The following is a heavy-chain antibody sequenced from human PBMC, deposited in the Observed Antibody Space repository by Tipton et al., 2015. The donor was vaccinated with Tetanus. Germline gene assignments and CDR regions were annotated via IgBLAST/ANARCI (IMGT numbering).Heavy chain of an antibody. CDR2: VSDSGDRT. CDR3: VSGAALDY. J-gene: IGHJ4*01. D-gene: IGHD6-25*01. V-gene: IGHV3-23*01. CDR1: GFTFSNHA. Sequence: GSLRLSCVASGFTFSNHAMSWVRQAPGKGLEWVSAVSDSGDRTYYADSVKGRFTISRDNAKNSLFLEMHTLRADDTAVYYCVSGAALDYWGHGTLMTVSS.